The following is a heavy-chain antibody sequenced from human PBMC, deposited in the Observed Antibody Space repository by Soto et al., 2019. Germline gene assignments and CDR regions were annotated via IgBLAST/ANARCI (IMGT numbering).Heavy chain of an antibody. J-gene: IGHJ3*02. D-gene: IGHD2-15*01. CDR3: APHVHCSGGSCHYDAFDI. Sequence: EVQLLESGGGLVQPGESLRLSCAFSGFIFGNYMMTWVRQAPGKGLEWVSTIRDGGESTYYADSVKGRFTISRDNSNNTLYLQMDSVGVEDTAVYYCAPHVHCSGGSCHYDAFDIRGQGTMVTVSS. CDR2: IRDGGEST. CDR1: GFIFGNYM. V-gene: IGHV3-23*01.